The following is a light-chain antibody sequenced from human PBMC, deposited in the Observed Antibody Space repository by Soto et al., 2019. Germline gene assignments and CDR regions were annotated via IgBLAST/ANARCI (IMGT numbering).Light chain of an antibody. V-gene: IGKV3-11*01. J-gene: IGKJ2*02. CDR3: QQRSNWPPWT. CDR1: QSVSSY. CDR2: DAS. Sequence: EIVLTQSPATLSLSPGERATLSCRASQSVSSYLAWYQQKPGQAPRLLIYDASNRATGIPARFSGSGSGTEFTLPISSLEPQDFAVYYCQQRSNWPPWTFGQGTKLEIK.